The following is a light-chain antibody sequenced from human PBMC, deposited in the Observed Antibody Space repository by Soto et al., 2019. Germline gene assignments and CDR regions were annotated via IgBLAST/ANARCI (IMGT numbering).Light chain of an antibody. CDR2: DAS. CDR1: HDITSY. V-gene: IGKV1-33*01. J-gene: IGKJ3*01. Sequence: DIQMTQSPSSLSASVGDRVTITCQTSHDITSYLNWYQHKPGKAPKLLIYDASILQAAVPSKFSRSGSGIDFTFSISSLQAEDFATYYCQKCAYDPFFGRGTTVDFK. CDR3: QKCAYDPF.